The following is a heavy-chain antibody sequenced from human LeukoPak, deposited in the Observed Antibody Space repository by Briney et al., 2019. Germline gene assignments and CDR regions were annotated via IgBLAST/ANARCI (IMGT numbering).Heavy chain of an antibody. CDR1: GGTFSSYA. Sequence: ASVKVSCKASGGTFSSYAISWVRQAPGQGLEWMGRIIPILGIANYAQKFQGRVTITADKSTSTAYMELSSLRSEDTAVYYCARDPYDILTGYSHNWFDPWGQGTLVTVSS. D-gene: IGHD3-9*01. CDR2: IIPILGIA. V-gene: IGHV1-69*04. CDR3: ARDPYDILTGYSHNWFDP. J-gene: IGHJ5*02.